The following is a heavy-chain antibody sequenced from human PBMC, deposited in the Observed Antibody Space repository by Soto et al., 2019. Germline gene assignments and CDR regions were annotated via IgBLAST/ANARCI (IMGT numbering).Heavy chain of an antibody. Sequence: PSETLSLTCTVSGGSISSSSYYWGWIRQPPGKGLEWIGSIYYSGSTYYNPSLKSRVTISVDTSKNQFSLKLSSVTAADTAVYYCARPVAARPQEKGKWGQGTLVTVSS. CDR3: ARPVAARPQEKGK. CDR2: IYYSGST. J-gene: IGHJ4*02. V-gene: IGHV4-39*01. CDR1: GGSISSSSYY. D-gene: IGHD6-6*01.